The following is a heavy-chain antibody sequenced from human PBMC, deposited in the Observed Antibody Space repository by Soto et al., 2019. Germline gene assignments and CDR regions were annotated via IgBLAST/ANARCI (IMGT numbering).Heavy chain of an antibody. CDR2: INESGST. CDR3: ARGSGIVALPGELEDVKYDY. D-gene: IGHD1-1*01. Sequence: VQLQQWGAGLVKPSETLSLSRAVYGQSFSGHSWAWIRQPPGKGLEWIGEINESGSTYYNPSLKSRVTISTDTSKNQFSLKLSSVSAADTAAYFCARGSGIVALPGELEDVKYDYWGQGTLVNVSS. CDR1: GQSFSGHS. V-gene: IGHV4-34*01. J-gene: IGHJ4*02.